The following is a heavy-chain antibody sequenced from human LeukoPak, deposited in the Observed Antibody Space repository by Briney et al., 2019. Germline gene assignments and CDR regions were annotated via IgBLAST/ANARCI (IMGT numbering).Heavy chain of an antibody. V-gene: IGHV3-66*01. CDR1: GFTVSSNY. J-gene: IGHJ3*02. CDR2: IYSGGST. Sequence: GGSLRLSCAASGFTVSSNYMTWVRQAPGKGLEWVSVIYSGGSTYYADSVKGRLTISRDNSKNTLYLQMNSLRAEDTAVYYCARIVAGGAFDIWGQGTMVTVSS. CDR3: ARIVAGGAFDI. D-gene: IGHD1-26*01.